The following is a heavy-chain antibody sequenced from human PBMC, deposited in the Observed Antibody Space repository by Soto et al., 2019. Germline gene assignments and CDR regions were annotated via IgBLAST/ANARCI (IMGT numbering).Heavy chain of an antibody. J-gene: IGHJ2*01. CDR1: GFTVSSNY. D-gene: IGHD3-3*01. CDR3: ARGGGGLRFLEWPGYFDL. V-gene: IGHV3-66*01. Sequence: EVQLVESGGGLVQPGGSLRLSCAASGFTVSSNYMSWVRQAPGKGLEWVSVIYSGGSTYYADSVKGRFTISRDNSKNTLYLQMNSLRAEDTAVYYWARGGGGLRFLEWPGYFDLWGRGTLVTVSS. CDR2: IYSGGST.